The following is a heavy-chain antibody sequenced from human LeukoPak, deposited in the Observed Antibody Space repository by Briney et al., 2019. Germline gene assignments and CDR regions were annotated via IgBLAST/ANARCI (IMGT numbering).Heavy chain of an antibody. CDR1: GGTFSSYA. CDR3: ARGRRGLLNYMDV. Sequence: VKVSCKASGGTFSSYAISWVRQAPGQGLEWMGGIIPIFGTANYAQKFQGRVTITADKSTSTAYMELSSLRSEDTAVYYCARGRRGLLNYMDVWGKGTTVTISS. D-gene: IGHD5-18*01. CDR2: IIPIFGTA. V-gene: IGHV1-69*06. J-gene: IGHJ6*03.